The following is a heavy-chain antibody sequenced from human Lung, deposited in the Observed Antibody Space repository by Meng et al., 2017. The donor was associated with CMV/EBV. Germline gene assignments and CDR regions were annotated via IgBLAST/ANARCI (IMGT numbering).Heavy chain of an antibody. V-gene: IGHV3-13*01. CDR2: IGTVGDT. CDR1: GFTFSTYD. CDR3: ARARSPTHFDY. Sequence: SCTASGFTFSTYDFHWLRQPTGKGLEWVSSIGTVGDTYSIGSVKGRFIISREDAKNSVYLQMNGLRDGDTGLYYCARARSPTHFDYWGQGEMVTVSS. J-gene: IGHJ4*02.